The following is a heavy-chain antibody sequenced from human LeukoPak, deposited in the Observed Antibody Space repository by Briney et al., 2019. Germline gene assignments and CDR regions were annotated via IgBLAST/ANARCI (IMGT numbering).Heavy chain of an antibody. CDR3: GGDFDY. D-gene: IGHD3-16*01. J-gene: IGHJ4*02. CDR1: GFTFNNYD. V-gene: IGHV3-30*02. CDR2: IRYDGSNE. Sequence: PGGSLRLSCAASGFTFNNYDMHWVRQGPGMGLEWVAFIRYDGSNECYADSVKGRFTISRDNSKNTLYLQMNSLRAEDTAVYYCGGDFDYWGQGTLVTVSS.